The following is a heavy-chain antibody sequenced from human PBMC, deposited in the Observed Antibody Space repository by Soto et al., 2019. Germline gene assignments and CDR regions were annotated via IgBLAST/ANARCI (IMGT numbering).Heavy chain of an antibody. V-gene: IGHV3-48*02. J-gene: IGHJ3*02. CDR1: GFTFSSYS. CDR2: ISSSSSTI. Sequence: GGSLRLSCAASGFTFSSYSMNWVRQAPGKGLEWVSYISSSSSTIYYADSVKGRFTISRDNAKNSLYLQMNSLRDEDTAVYYCAREPPLYYDSSGYYTNWGAFDIWGQGTMVTVSS. CDR3: AREPPLYYDSSGYYTNWGAFDI. D-gene: IGHD3-22*01.